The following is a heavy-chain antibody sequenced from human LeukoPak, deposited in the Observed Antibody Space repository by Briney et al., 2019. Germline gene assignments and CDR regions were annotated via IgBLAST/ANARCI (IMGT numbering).Heavy chain of an antibody. D-gene: IGHD3-16*01. CDR2: IRGSGDST. CDR3: AKGYYDYVWGSPYYYMDV. CDR1: GFTFSNYA. V-gene: IGHV3-23*01. Sequence: GGSLRLSCAASGFTFSNYAMSWVRQAPGKGLEWVSDIRGSGDSTYYADSVKGRFTISRDNPKNTLYLQMNSLRAEDTAVYYCAKGYYDYVWGSPYYYMDVWGKGTTVTVSS. J-gene: IGHJ6*03.